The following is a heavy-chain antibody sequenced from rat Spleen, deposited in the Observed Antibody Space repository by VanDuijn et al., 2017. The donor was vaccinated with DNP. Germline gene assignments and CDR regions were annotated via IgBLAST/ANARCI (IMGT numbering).Heavy chain of an antibody. CDR2: ISYEGSST. J-gene: IGHJ2*01. D-gene: IGHD1-1*01. CDR1: GFTFSDYY. CDR3: AREDYYSGDGETPFDY. V-gene: IGHV5-22*01. Sequence: EVQLVGSGGGLVQPGRSLKLSCAASGFTFSDYYMAWVRQAPKKGLEWVASISYEGSSTYYGDSVKGRFTISRDNAKSTLYLQMNSLRSEDTATYYCAREDYYSGDGETPFDYWGQGVMVTVSS.